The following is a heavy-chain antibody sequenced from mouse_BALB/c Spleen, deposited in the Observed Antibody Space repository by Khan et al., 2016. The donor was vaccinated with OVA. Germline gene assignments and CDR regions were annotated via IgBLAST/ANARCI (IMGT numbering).Heavy chain of an antibody. CDR3: ARRGYDYGRGALFAY. V-gene: IGHV2-2*02. J-gene: IGHJ3*01. CDR2: IWSAGST. Sequence: VQLVESGPGLVQPSQSLSITCTVSGFSLPNYSVHWVRQSPGKGLEWLGVIWSAGSTDYNEAFISRLTISKDNSRSQVFFKMNNLQPNDTAIYYGARRGYDYGRGALFAYWGQGTLVTVSA. CDR1: GFSLPNYS. D-gene: IGHD2-4*01.